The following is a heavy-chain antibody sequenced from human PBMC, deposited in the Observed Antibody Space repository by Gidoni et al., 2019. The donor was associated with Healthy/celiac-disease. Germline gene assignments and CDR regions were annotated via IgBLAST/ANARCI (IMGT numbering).Heavy chain of an antibody. Sequence: QVQLQESGPGLVKPSGTLSLTCAVSGGSISSSNWWSWVRQPPGQGLEWIGEIYHSGRTTSNPSLKRRVTISVNKSKNQFSLKLSSVTAADTAVYYCARGPSIAVAGGLPFDYWGQGTLVTVSS. J-gene: IGHJ4*02. D-gene: IGHD6-19*01. CDR2: IYHSGRT. CDR3: ARGPSIAVAGGLPFDY. CDR1: GGSISSSNW. V-gene: IGHV4-4*02.